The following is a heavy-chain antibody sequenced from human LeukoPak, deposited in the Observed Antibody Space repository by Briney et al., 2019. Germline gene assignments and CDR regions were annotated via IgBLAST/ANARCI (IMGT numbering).Heavy chain of an antibody. D-gene: IGHD3-22*01. V-gene: IGHV3-74*01. CDR1: GFTFSSYW. CDR2: INTDGSST. CDR3: ARGVHYYDSSGLYYFDY. J-gene: IGHJ4*02. Sequence: GGSLRLSCAASGFTFSSYWMHWVRQAPGKGLVWVSRINTDGSSTSYADSVKGRFTISRDNAKNTLYLQMNSLRAEDTAVYYCARGVHYYDSSGLYYFDYWGQGTLVTVSS.